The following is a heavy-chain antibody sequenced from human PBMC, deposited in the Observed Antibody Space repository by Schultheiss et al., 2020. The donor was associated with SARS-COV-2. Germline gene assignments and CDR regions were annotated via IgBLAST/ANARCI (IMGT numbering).Heavy chain of an antibody. Sequence: GGSLRLSFAASGFTFSGSAMHWVRQASGKGLEWVGRIRSKANSYATAYAASVKGRFTISRDDSKNTAYLQMNSLKTEDTAVYYCTRSRDYYGSGSYYNVRGFDYWGQGTLVTVSS. J-gene: IGHJ4*02. CDR2: IRSKANSYAT. CDR1: GFTFSGSA. D-gene: IGHD3-10*01. V-gene: IGHV3-73*01. CDR3: TRSRDYYGSGSYYNVRGFDY.